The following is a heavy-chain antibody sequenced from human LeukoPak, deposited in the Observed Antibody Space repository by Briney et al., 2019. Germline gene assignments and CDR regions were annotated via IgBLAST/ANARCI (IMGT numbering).Heavy chain of an antibody. CDR3: AMTSGIAAAGTVY. D-gene: IGHD6-13*01. CDR1: GGSISNSSYY. CDR2: IYYSGST. V-gene: IGHV4-39*01. J-gene: IGHJ4*02. Sequence: SETLSLTCAVSGGSISNSSYYWGWIRQPPGKGLEWIGSIYYSGSTYYNPSLKSRVTVSVDTSKNQFSLKLSSVTAADTAVYYCAMTSGIAAAGTVYWGQGTLVTV.